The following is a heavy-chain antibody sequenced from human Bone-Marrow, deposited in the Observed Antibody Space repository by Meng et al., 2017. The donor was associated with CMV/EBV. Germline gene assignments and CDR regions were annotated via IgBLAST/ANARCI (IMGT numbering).Heavy chain of an antibody. CDR1: GGSISSYY. D-gene: IGHD3-9*01. V-gene: IGHV3-23*01. Sequence: GGSLRLSCTVSGGSISSYYWSWVRQTPAKGLEWVSSVTGSGSSTYYADSVKGRFTISRDNSKNTVYLQMNSLRAEDTAKYYCAKGGRSTDWSFDYWGQATLVTVSS. CDR2: VTGSGSST. J-gene: IGHJ4*02. CDR3: AKGGRSTDWSFDY.